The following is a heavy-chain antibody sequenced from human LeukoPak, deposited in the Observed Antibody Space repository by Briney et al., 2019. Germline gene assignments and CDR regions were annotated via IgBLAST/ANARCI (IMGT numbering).Heavy chain of an antibody. CDR1: EFYW. CDR3: ARVNYGDYGTDWYFDL. D-gene: IGHD4-17*01. J-gene: IGHJ2*01. Sequence: GGPLRLSCAASEFYWMHWVRQAPGKGLVGVSRNNPDGSVTSYADSVKGRFTISRDNAKKSLYLQMNSLRAEDTAMYYCARVNYGDYGTDWYFDLWGRGTLVAVSS. V-gene: IGHV3-74*01. CDR2: NNPDGSVT.